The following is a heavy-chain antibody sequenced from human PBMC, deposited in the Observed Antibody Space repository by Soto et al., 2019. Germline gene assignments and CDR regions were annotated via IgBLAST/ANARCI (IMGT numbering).Heavy chain of an antibody. D-gene: IGHD3-10*01. CDR1: GGSFSGYY. J-gene: IGHJ5*02. CDR3: ARVMVRGVIPWFDP. Sequence: TLSLTCAVYGGSFSGYYWSWIRQPPGKGLEWIGEINHSGSTNYNPSLKSRVTISVDTSKNQFSLKLSSVTAADTAVYYCARVMVRGVIPWFDPWGQGTLVTAPQ. CDR2: INHSGST. V-gene: IGHV4-34*01.